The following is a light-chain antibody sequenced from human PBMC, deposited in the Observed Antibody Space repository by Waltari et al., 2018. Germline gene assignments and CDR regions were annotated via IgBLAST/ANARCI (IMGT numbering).Light chain of an antibody. V-gene: IGKV1-39*01. Sequence: DIQMTQSPSSLSASVGDRVTITCRASQSISSYLNWYQQKPGKAPKLLIYAASSLKSGVPSRFSGSGSGTDFSLTISSLQPEDFATYYCQQSYSTLPTFGPGTKVDIK. J-gene: IGKJ3*01. CDR1: QSISSY. CDR2: AAS. CDR3: QQSYSTLPT.